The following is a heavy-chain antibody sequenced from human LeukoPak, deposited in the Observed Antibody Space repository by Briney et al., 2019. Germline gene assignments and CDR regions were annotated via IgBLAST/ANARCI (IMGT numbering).Heavy chain of an antibody. CDR3: ARSSSDDSSGYGKYFDY. Sequence: SETLSLTCTVSGGSINSGSYYWSWIRQPAGKGLEWIGRIYTSGSTNYNPSLKSRVTISVDTSKNQFSLKLSSVTAADTAVYYCARSSSDDSSGYGKYFDYWGQGTLVTVSS. D-gene: IGHD3-22*01. J-gene: IGHJ4*02. CDR1: GGSINSGSYY. V-gene: IGHV4-61*02. CDR2: IYTSGST.